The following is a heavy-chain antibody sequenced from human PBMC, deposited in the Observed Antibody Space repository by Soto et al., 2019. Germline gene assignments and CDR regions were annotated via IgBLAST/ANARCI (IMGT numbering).Heavy chain of an antibody. CDR1: GDSISRGGYY. D-gene: IGHD2-15*01. J-gene: IGHJ4*02. Sequence: QVQLQESGPGLVKPSQTLSLTCNVSGDSISRGGYYWSWVRQNPGKGLEWLGYIDYRGSTYYNPSLKSRVHISVDTSKNHFSLRLSSVTAADTAVYYCARVEVVITRGALDYWGPGTLVTVSS. V-gene: IGHV4-31*03. CDR2: IDYRGST. CDR3: ARVEVVITRGALDY.